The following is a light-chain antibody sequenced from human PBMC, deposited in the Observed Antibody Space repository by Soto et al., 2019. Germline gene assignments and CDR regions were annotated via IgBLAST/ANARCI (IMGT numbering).Light chain of an antibody. CDR3: AAWDDSLKAML. V-gene: IGLV1-44*01. J-gene: IGLJ7*01. CDR2: SNA. Sequence: QLVLTQPPSASGTPGQTVTISCSGSGSNIGENAVNWYQHLPGTAPQLLIYSNALRPSGVPHRFSGSKSGTAGSLAISGLQSEDEAHYYCAAWDDSLKAMLFGGGTQLTVL. CDR1: GSNIGENA.